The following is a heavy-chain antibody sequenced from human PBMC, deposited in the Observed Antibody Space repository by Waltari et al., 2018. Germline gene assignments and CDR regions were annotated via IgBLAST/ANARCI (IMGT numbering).Heavy chain of an antibody. J-gene: IGHJ6*02. Sequence: EVQLVQSGAEVKKPGESLKISCKGSGYSFTSYWIGWVRQMPGKGLAWMGIIFPGDSETRYSPSFQGQVTISADKAISTAYLQWSSLKASDTAMYYCARHLMTTTSFVYYGMDVWGQGTTVTVSS. CDR3: ARHLMTTTSFVYYGMDV. CDR1: GYSFTSYW. V-gene: IGHV5-51*01. CDR2: IFPGDSET. D-gene: IGHD1-26*01.